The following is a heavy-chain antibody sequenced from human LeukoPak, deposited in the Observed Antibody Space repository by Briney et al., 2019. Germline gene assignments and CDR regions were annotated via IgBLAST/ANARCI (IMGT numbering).Heavy chain of an antibody. CDR3: AREQWLALGWFDP. Sequence: GASVKVSCKASGYTFTNYGITWVRQAPGQGLEWMGRITPILDIVNYAQMFQGRVTITADKSTSAAYMELSSLRSEDTAVYYCAREQWLALGWFDPWGQGTLATVSS. D-gene: IGHD6-19*01. V-gene: IGHV1-69*04. CDR2: ITPILDIV. J-gene: IGHJ5*02. CDR1: GYTFTNYG.